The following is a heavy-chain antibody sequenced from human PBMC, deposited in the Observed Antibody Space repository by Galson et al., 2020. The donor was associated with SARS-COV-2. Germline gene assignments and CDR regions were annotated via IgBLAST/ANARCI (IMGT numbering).Heavy chain of an antibody. CDR2: IYSSRRT. Sequence: SETLSLTCTVSGGSISSSSYHWGWIRQPPGKGLEWIGSIYSSRRTYYNPSINSRVTISVDTSKNQFSLKLSSVTAADAAVYYGAMGTVPAAAHVDCWVQGTLVTVSS. J-gene: IGHJ4*02. D-gene: IGHD2-2*01. CDR3: AMGTVPAAAHVDC. V-gene: IGHV4-39*07. CDR1: GGSISSSSYH.